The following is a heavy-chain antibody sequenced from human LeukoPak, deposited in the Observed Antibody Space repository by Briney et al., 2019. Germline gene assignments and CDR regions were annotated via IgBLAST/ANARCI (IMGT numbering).Heavy chain of an antibody. V-gene: IGHV1-2*02. CDR1: GYTFTGYY. CDR3: ARDRIAAQDWFDP. Sequence: ASVKVSCKASGYTFTGYYMHWVRQAPGQGLEWMGWINPNSGGTNYAQKFQGRVTMTRDTSISTAYMELSRPRSDDTAVYYCARDRIAAQDWFDPWGQGTLVTVSS. J-gene: IGHJ5*02. D-gene: IGHD6-6*01. CDR2: INPNSGGT.